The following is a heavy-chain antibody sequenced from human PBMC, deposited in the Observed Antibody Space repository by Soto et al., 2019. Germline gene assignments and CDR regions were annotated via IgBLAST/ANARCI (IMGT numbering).Heavy chain of an antibody. CDR2: ISSSSSYT. D-gene: IGHD3-10*01. V-gene: IGHV3-11*06. CDR3: AKAHRGVPPYYYYYGMDV. CDR1: GFTFSDYY. J-gene: IGHJ6*02. Sequence: QVQLVESGGGLVKPGGSLRLSCAASGFTFSDYYMSWIRQAPGKGLEWVSYISSSSSYTNYADSVKGRFTISRDNAKNSLYLQMNSLRAEDTAVYYCAKAHRGVPPYYYYYGMDVWGQGTTVTVSS.